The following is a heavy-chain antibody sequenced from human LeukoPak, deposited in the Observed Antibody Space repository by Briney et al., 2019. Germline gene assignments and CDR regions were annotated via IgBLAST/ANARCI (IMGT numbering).Heavy chain of an antibody. CDR3: AKDPEGSGWYYFDY. CDR2: ISGSGDTT. D-gene: IGHD6-19*01. J-gene: IGHJ4*02. Sequence: GGSLRLSCAASGFTSSSFAMNWVRQAPGKGLEWVSIISGSGDTTHYTDSVKGRFTVSRDNSKNTLYLQMNSLRAEDTAVYYCAKDPEGSGWYYFDYWGQGTLVTVSS. CDR1: GFTSSSFA. V-gene: IGHV3-23*01.